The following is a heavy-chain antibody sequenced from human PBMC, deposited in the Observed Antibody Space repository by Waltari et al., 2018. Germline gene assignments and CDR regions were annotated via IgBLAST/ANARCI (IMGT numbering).Heavy chain of an antibody. D-gene: IGHD3-22*01. Sequence: QVHLVESGGGVVQPGGSLRLSCAATGFSFNTYAMHWVRQAPGKGIEWLTIVSFDENIKYYTDSVKGRFTVSRDNSKYMLFLQMNDLRPEDTAIYYCARATTYYDTSGANYWGQGTLVTVSS. CDR3: ARATTYYDTSGANY. CDR2: VSFDENIK. CDR1: GFSFNTYA. V-gene: IGHV3-30*10. J-gene: IGHJ4*02.